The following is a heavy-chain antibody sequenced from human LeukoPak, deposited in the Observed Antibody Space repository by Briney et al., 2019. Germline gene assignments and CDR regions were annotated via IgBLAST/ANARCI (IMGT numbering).Heavy chain of an antibody. D-gene: IGHD3-3*01. CDR3: AKVFGDYDFWSGSDPNFDY. CDR2: ISGSGGST. CDR1: GFTFSSYW. V-gene: IGHV3-23*01. Sequence: GGSLRLSCAASGFTFSSYWMNWVRQAPGKGLEWVSAISGSGGSTYYADSVKGRFTISRDNSKNTLYLQMNSLRAEDTAVYYCAKVFGDYDFWSGSDPNFDYWGQGTLVTVSS. J-gene: IGHJ4*02.